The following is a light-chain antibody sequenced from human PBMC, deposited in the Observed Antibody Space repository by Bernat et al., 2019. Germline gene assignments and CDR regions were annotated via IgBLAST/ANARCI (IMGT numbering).Light chain of an antibody. CDR1: QSVSVF. Sequence: ETMLTQSPAILSLSVGERATLSCRASQSVSVFLAWYQQKPGQAPRLLIYDASNRALGIPARFSGSGSGTDFTLTISSLEPEDFAVYYCQQRQDWPPLTFGGGTKVEIK. V-gene: IGKV3-11*01. CDR3: QQRQDWPPLT. J-gene: IGKJ4*01. CDR2: DAS.